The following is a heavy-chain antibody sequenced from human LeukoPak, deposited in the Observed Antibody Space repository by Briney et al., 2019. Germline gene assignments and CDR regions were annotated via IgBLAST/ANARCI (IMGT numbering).Heavy chain of an antibody. Sequence: ASVKVSCKASGGSFTNDAISWVRQAPGQGPEWMGRITPILDIPNYAQMFQGRVTITADKSTSTAYMELSSLRSEDTAVYYCARGPHYDILTGYTIPFDYWGQGTLVTVSS. V-gene: IGHV1-69*04. CDR1: GGSFTNDA. CDR2: ITPILDIP. CDR3: ARGPHYDILTGYTIPFDY. J-gene: IGHJ4*02. D-gene: IGHD3-9*01.